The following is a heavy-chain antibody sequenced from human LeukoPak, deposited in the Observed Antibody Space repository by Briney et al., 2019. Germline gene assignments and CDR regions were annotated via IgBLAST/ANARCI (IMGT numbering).Heavy chain of an antibody. V-gene: IGHV1-8*03. CDR2: MNPNSGNT. CDR1: GYTFTSYD. CDR3: ARTYRSGYYRDDAFDI. Sequence: ASVKVSCKASGYTFTSYDINWVRQATGQGLEWMGWMNPNSGNTGYAQKFQGRVTITRNTSISTAYMELSSLRSEDTAVYYCARTYRSGYYRDDAFDIWGQGTMVTVYS. D-gene: IGHD3-3*01. J-gene: IGHJ3*02.